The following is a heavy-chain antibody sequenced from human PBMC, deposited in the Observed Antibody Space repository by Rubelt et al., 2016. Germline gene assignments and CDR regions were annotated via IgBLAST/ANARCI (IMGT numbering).Heavy chain of an antibody. CDR3: ASMYSSSWYRGWFDP. Sequence: QVQLVQSGAEVKKPGASVKVSCKASGYTFTSYGISWVRQAPGQGLEWMGWISAYNGNTNYAQKPQGRVNMTTDTSTSTAYMELRSLRSDDTAVYYCASMYSSSWYRGWFDPWGQGTLVTVSS. CDR1: GYTFTSYG. CDR2: ISAYNGNT. J-gene: IGHJ5*02. D-gene: IGHD6-13*01. V-gene: IGHV1-18*01.